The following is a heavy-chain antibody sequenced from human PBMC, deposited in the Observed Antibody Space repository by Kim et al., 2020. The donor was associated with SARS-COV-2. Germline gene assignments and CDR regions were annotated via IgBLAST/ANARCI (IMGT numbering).Heavy chain of an antibody. V-gene: IGHV4-59*01. CDR1: GGSLRSYY. J-gene: IGHJ4*02. D-gene: IGHD1-26*01. Sequence: SETLSLTCSVSGGSLRSYYWTWVRQPPGKGLEWIGQIYYSGGPRYNPSLKSRVTISVDRSKNQFSLTLNSVTAADAAVYRCARGPSGTYGKFDSWGQGIGPSVSS. CDR3: ARGPSGTYGKFDS. CDR2: IYYSGGP.